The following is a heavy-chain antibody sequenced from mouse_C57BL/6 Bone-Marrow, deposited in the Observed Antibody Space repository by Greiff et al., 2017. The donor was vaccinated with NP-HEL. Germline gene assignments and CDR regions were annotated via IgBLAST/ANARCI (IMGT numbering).Heavy chain of an antibody. D-gene: IGHD1-1*01. J-gene: IGHJ4*01. V-gene: IGHV1-53*01. Sequence: QVQLQQPGTELVKPGASVKLSCKASGYTFTSYWMHWVKQRPGQGLEWIGNINPSNGGTNYNGKFKGKATLTADKSSSTAYLQLCSLTSEDSAVYFCARWLCDYYGSRRYAMDYWGQGTSVTVSS. CDR1: GYTFTSYW. CDR2: INPSNGGT. CDR3: ARWLCDYYGSRRYAMDY.